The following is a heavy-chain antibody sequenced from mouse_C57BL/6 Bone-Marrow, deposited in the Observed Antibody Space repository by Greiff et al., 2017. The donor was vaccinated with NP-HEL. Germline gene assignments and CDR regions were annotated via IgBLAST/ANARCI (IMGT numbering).Heavy chain of an antibody. Sequence: QVQLQQPGAELVRPGTSVKLSCKASGYTFTSYWMHWVKQRPGQGLEWIGVIDPSDSYTNYNQKFKRKATLTVDTSSSTAYMQLSSLTSEDSAVYYCASKGYYFWGQGTLVTVSA. CDR3: ASKGYYF. J-gene: IGHJ3*01. CDR1: GYTFTSYW. D-gene: IGHD1-1*01. V-gene: IGHV1-59*01. CDR2: IDPSDSYT.